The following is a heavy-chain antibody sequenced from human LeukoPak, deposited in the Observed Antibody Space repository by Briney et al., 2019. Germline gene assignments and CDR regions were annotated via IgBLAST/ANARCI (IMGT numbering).Heavy chain of an antibody. D-gene: IGHD4-17*01. CDR1: GGSISSYY. V-gene: IGHV3-64*01. CDR2: ISHNGVGT. J-gene: IGHJ4*02. Sequence: ETLSLTCTVSGGSISSYYWSWIRQPPGKGLEYVSAISHNGVGTYYANSVKDRFTISRDNSKNTLYLQLGSLRAEDLAVYYCAREIYGDSDTYYFDYWGQGTLVTVSS. CDR3: AREIYGDSDTYYFDY.